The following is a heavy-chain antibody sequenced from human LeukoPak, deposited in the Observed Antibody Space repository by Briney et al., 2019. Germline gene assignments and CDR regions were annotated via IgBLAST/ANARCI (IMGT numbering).Heavy chain of an antibody. CDR1: GGSFSDYY. D-gene: IGHD2-15*01. V-gene: IGHV4-34*01. CDR2: INHSGSN. J-gene: IGHJ5*02. CDR3: ARHGVATWFDP. Sequence: SETLSLTCAVYGGSFSDYYWSWIRQSPGKGLEWIGEINHSGSNNYNPSLKSRVTMSVDTSKNQFSLKLTSVTAADTAVYYCARHGVATWFDPWGQGTLVTVSS.